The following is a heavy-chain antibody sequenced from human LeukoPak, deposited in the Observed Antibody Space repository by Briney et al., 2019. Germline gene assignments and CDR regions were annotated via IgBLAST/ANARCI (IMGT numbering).Heavy chain of an antibody. D-gene: IGHD6-19*01. Sequence: GGSLRLSCAASGITARKNYMAWVRQAPGKGLEGVSVTHGGGDTRYADSVKGRFTISRDNSKNTVYLQMNSLRPEDTAVYYCVRVGSVAGSDYLDYWGQGTLVTVSS. CDR2: THGGGDT. V-gene: IGHV3-53*05. CDR1: GITARKNY. J-gene: IGHJ4*02. CDR3: VRVGSVAGSDYLDY.